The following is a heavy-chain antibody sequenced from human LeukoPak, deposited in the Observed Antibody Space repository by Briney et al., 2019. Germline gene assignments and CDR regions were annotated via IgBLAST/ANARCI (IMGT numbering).Heavy chain of an antibody. CDR1: GFTFNSYG. D-gene: IGHD6-13*01. V-gene: IGHV3-30*03. J-gene: IGHJ4*02. Sequence: GVSLRLSCAASGFTFNSYGMHWVRQAPVKGLEWVAVIVHDGNNKYYADSVKGRFTISRDNAKNSVYLQMNSLRAEDTAVYYCARDHDSSSCPYFDYWGQGTLVTVSS. CDR2: IVHDGNNK. CDR3: ARDHDSSSCPYFDY.